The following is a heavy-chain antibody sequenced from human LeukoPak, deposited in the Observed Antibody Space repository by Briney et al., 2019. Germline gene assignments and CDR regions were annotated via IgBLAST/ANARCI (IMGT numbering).Heavy chain of an antibody. CDR2: IKQDGSEK. V-gene: IGHV3-7*01. CDR3: ARVWTMTTVTLSLDY. Sequence: ETLSLTCAVYGGSFSGYYWSWIRQPPGKGLEWVANIKQDGSEKYYVDSVKGRFTISRDNAKNSLYLQMNSLRAEDTAVYYCARVWTMTTVTLSLDYWGQGTLVTVSS. J-gene: IGHJ4*02. CDR1: GGSFSGYY. D-gene: IGHD4-17*01.